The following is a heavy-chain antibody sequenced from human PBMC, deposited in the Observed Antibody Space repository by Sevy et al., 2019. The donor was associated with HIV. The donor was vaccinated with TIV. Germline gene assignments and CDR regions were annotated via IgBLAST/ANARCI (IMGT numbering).Heavy chain of an antibody. CDR3: ARGSPSIFGVVMGY. CDR1: GYTFTGYY. Sequence: ASVKVSCKASGYTFTGYYMHWVRQAPGQGLEWMGWINPNSGGTNYAQTFQGRVTMTRDTSISTAYMELSRLRSDDTAVYYCARGSPSIFGVVMGYWGQGTLVTVSS. CDR2: INPNSGGT. D-gene: IGHD3-3*01. J-gene: IGHJ4*02. V-gene: IGHV1-2*02.